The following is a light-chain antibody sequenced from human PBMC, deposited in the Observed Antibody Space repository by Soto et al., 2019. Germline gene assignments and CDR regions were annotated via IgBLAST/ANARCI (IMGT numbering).Light chain of an antibody. CDR3: QPFDNPCT. CDR1: QGVTAQ. Sequence: LDLGGRAILTCRASQGVTAQLAWYQQKPGQAPRLIIHGASSRATGVPDRFIGSGSGTDLRPTYGIREPDQYAFDNSQPFDNPCTFGQGTKVDIK. J-gene: IGKJ1*01. CDR2: GAS. V-gene: IGKV3-20*01.